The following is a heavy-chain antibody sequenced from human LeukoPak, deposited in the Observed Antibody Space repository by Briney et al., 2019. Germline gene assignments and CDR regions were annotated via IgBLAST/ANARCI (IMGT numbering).Heavy chain of an antibody. J-gene: IGHJ3*02. V-gene: IGHV3-7*05. CDR2: IKRDGSEK. D-gene: IGHD3-10*01. CDR1: GFTFSSYW. Sequence: PGGSLRLSCAASGFTFSSYWMSWVRQAPGKGLEWVANIKRDGSEKYYVDSVKGRFTISRDNAENSLYLQMNSLRAEDTAVYYRARARDYGSGKANAFDIWGQGTMVTVSS. CDR3: ARARDYGSGKANAFDI.